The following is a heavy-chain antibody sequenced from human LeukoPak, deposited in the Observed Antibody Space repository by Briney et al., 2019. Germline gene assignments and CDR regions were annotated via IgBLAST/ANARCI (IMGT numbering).Heavy chain of an antibody. CDR2: IRSKNVGGTT. CDR1: GFTFNNAW. V-gene: IGHV3-15*01. Sequence: GGSLRLSCAASGFTFNNAWMNWVRQAPGKGLEWVGRIRSKNVGGTTDYAAPVKGRFTISRDDSKNTVYLQMNSLKIEDTAVYYCTSHAAFDPWGQGTLVTVSS. CDR3: TSHAAFDP. J-gene: IGHJ5*02.